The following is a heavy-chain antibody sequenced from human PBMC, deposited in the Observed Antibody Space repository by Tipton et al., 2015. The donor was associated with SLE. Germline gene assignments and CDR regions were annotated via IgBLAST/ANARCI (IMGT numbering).Heavy chain of an antibody. CDR1: GFTFSSYE. CDR2: ISSSGSTI. CDR3: ARDRQGCGGDCYSDPTFDI. J-gene: IGHJ3*02. D-gene: IGHD2-21*01. V-gene: IGHV3-48*03. Sequence: GSLRLSCAASGFTFSSYEMNWVRQAPGKGLEWVSYISSSGSTIYYADSVKGRFTISRDNAKNSLYLQMNSLRAEDTAVYYCARDRQGCGGDCYSDPTFDIWGQGTMVTVSS.